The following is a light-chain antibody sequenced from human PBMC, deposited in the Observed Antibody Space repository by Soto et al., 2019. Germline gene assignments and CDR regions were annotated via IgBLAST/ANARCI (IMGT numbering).Light chain of an antibody. CDR2: EGS. CDR3: CSYAGGGSYV. J-gene: IGLJ1*01. V-gene: IGLV2-23*01. Sequence: QSVLTQPASVSGSPGQSITISCTGSSCDVGSYNLVSWYQQHPGKAPKLMIYEGSKRPSGVSNRFSGSKSGNTASLTISGLQAEDEADYYCCSYAGGGSYVFGPGSKVTV. CDR1: SCDVGSYNL.